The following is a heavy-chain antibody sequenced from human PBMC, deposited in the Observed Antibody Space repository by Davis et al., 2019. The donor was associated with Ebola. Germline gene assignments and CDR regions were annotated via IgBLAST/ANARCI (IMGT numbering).Heavy chain of an antibody. CDR1: GFTFSRYW. CDR3: ARENVAAAGTSYYYYYGMDV. J-gene: IGHJ6*02. V-gene: IGHV3-7*01. Sequence: GESLKISCAASGFTFSRYWMSWVRQAPGKGLEWVANIKQDGSEKYYVDSVKGRFTISRDNAKNTLYLQMNSLRAEDTAVYYCARENVAAAGTSYYYYYGMDVWGQGTTVTVSS. D-gene: IGHD6-13*01. CDR2: IKQDGSEK.